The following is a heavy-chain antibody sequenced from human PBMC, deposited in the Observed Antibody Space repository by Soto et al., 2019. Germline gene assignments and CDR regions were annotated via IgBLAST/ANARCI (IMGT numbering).Heavy chain of an antibody. CDR1: GFPFSSYA. J-gene: IGHJ4*02. Sequence: GGSLRLSCAASGFPFSSYAMTWVRQTPGKGLEWVSGISGSGGITYYADSVKGRFTISRDTSRNTLYLQMSRLSVDDTAIYYCAREYRTSSQFDYWGQGTLVTVSS. D-gene: IGHD6-6*01. V-gene: IGHV3-23*01. CDR2: ISGSGGIT. CDR3: AREYRTSSQFDY.